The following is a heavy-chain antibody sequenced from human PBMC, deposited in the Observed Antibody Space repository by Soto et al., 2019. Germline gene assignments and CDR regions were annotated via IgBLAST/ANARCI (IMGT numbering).Heavy chain of an antibody. J-gene: IGHJ3*02. CDR3: ARDAVAVRGGFCAVDM. CDR2: ISTSGFDI. D-gene: IGHD6-19*01. CDR1: GFSLTTHS. Sequence: EVQVVESGGGLVQPGGSLRRSCAASGFSLTTHSFNWVRQAPGKGLEWISFISTSGFDIYYTDSVTGRFTISRDTAKNSVYLQLDSLRVQDPAVYYCARDAVAVRGGFCAVDMLGQWTMVTVSS. V-gene: IGHV3-48*01.